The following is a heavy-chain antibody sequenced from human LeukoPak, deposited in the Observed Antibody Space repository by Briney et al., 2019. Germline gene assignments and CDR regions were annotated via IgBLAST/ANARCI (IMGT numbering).Heavy chain of an antibody. D-gene: IGHD6-19*01. CDR3: ARLYGDSSGTFFDH. J-gene: IGHJ4*02. V-gene: IGHV3-11*03. CDR2: ISSNTIYT. Sequence: GGSLRLSCAASGFTFSEHYMSWVRQAQGKGLEWLSYISSNTIYTTYPDSVKGRFSISRDNAKNSLYLQMNSLRVEDTAVYYCARLYGDSSGTFFDHWGQGTLVTVSS. CDR1: GFTFSEHY.